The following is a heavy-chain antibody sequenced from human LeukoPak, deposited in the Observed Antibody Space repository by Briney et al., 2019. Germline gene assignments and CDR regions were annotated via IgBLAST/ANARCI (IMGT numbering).Heavy chain of an antibody. CDR1: GGSISSSSYY. J-gene: IGHJ4*02. D-gene: IGHD2-2*01. CDR3: AGQLGYCSSTSCYADKVDY. CDR2: IYYSGST. Sequence: SETLSLTCTVSGGSISSSSYYWGWIRQPPGKGLEWIGSIYYSGSTYYNPPLKSRVTISVDTSKNQFSLKLSSVTAADTAVYHCAGQLGYCSSTSCYADKVDYWGQGTLVTVSS. V-gene: IGHV4-39*01.